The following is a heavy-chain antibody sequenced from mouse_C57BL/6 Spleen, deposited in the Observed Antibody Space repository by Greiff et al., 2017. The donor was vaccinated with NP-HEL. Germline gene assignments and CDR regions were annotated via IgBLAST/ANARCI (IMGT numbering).Heavy chain of an antibody. CDR1: GFSLTSYG. V-gene: IGHV2-2*01. D-gene: IGHD2-1*01. CDR3: ARTGGNYLYYFDY. CDR2: LWSGGST. J-gene: IGHJ2*01. Sequence: QVQLQQSGPGLVQPSQSLSITCTVSGFSLTSYGVHWVRQSPGKGLEWLGVLWSGGSTDYNAAFISRLSISKDNSKSQVFVKMNSLQADDTAIYYCARTGGNYLYYFDYWGQGTTLTVSS.